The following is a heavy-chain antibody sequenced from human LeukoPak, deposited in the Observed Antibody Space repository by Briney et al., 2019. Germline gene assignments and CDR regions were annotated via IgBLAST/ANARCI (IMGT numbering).Heavy chain of an antibody. CDR3: AKDVGGVDYYDSSGYYSDY. D-gene: IGHD3-22*01. V-gene: IGHV3-23*01. CDR2: ISGRGGST. Sequence: GGSLRLSCAASGFTFSSYAMSWVRQAPGKGLEWVSAISGRGGSTYYADSVKGRFTISRDNSKNTLYLQMNSLRAEDTAVYYCAKDVGGVDYYDSSGYYSDYWGQGTLVTVSS. J-gene: IGHJ4*02. CDR1: GFTFSSYA.